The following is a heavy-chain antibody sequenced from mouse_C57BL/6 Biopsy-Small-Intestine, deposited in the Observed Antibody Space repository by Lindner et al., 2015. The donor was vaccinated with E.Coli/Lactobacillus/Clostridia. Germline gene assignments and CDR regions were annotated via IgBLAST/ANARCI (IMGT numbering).Heavy chain of an antibody. V-gene: IGHV1-54*01. J-gene: IGHJ4*01. CDR2: INPGSGGT. CDR1: GYAFTNYL. CDR3: ARQLRNYAMDY. Sequence: VQLQESGAELVRPGTSVKVSCKASGYAFTNYLIEWVKQRPGQGLEWIGVINPGSGGTNYNEKFKGKATLTADKSSSTAYMQFSSLTSEDSAIYYCARQLRNYAMDYWGQGTSVTVSS. D-gene: IGHD3-2*02.